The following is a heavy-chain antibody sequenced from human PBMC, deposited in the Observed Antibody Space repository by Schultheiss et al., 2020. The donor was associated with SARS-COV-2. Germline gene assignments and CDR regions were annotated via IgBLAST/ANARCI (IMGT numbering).Heavy chain of an antibody. Sequence: GGSLRLSCAASGFTFSTYTMNWVRQASGKGLEWVGLIELESKGYATTYAASVTGRFTISRDDSKNTLYLQMNSLKTEDTAVYYCTTGLVGLLNWGQGTLVTVSS. D-gene: IGHD3-16*01. CDR3: TTGLVGLLN. CDR2: IELESKGYAT. J-gene: IGHJ4*02. V-gene: IGHV3-73*01. CDR1: GFTFSTYT.